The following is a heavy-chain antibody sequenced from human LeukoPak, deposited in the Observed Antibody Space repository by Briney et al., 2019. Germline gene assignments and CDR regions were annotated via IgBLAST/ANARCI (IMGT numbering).Heavy chain of an antibody. CDR3: ARGIRRIGFGELTNYYYYYGMDV. D-gene: IGHD3-10*01. CDR1: GGTFSSYA. J-gene: IGHJ6*02. CDR2: IIPILGIA. Sequence: GASVKVSCKASGGTFSSYAISWVRQAPGQGLEWMGRIIPILGIANYAQKFQGRVTITADKSTSTAYMELSSLRSEDTAVYYCARGIRRIGFGELTNYYYYYGMDVWGQGTTVTVSS. V-gene: IGHV1-69*04.